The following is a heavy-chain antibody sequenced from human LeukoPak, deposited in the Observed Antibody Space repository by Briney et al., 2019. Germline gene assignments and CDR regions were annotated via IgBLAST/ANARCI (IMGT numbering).Heavy chain of an antibody. J-gene: IGHJ4*02. CDR3: AKDKGSSTLNFDY. CDR1: GFTFSSYG. V-gene: IGHV3-30*18. D-gene: IGHD6-13*01. CDR2: ISYDGSNK. Sequence: GGSLRLSCAAPGFTFSSYGMHWVRQAPGKGLEWVAVISYDGSNKYYADSVKGRFTISRDNSKNTLYLQMNSLRAEDTAVYYCAKDKGSSTLNFDYWGQGTLVTVSS.